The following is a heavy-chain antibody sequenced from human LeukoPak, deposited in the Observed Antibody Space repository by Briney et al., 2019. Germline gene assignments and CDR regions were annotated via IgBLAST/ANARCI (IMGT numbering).Heavy chain of an antibody. CDR2: IIPIFGTA. J-gene: IGHJ4*02. V-gene: IGHV1-69*05. CDR3: ARDWGYCSGGLCYSS. Sequence: SVKVSCKVSGGTFSSYAISWVRQAPGQGLEWMGGIIPIFGTANYAQKFQGRVTITTDESTSTAYMELSSLRSEDTAVYYCARDWGYCSGGLCYSSWGQGTLVTVSS. CDR1: GGTFSSYA. D-gene: IGHD2-15*01.